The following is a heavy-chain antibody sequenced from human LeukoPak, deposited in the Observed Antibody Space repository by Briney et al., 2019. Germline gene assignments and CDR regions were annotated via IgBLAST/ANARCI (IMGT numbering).Heavy chain of an antibody. CDR2: IYYSGST. D-gene: IGHD3-22*01. CDR3: ARGLLNYYDSSAYYEGDAFDI. J-gene: IGHJ3*02. Sequence: SETLSLTCTVSGGSISSSSNYWGWIRQPPGKGLEWIGSIYYSGSTYYNPSLKSRVTISVDTSKNQFSLKLSSVTAADTAVYYCARGLLNYYDSSAYYEGDAFDIWGQGTMVTVSS. CDR1: GGSISSSSNY. V-gene: IGHV4-39*07.